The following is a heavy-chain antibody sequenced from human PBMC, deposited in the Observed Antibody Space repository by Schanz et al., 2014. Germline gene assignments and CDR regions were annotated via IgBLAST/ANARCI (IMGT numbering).Heavy chain of an antibody. CDR1: GFPFDDHA. V-gene: IGHV3-9*01. J-gene: IGHJ4*02. CDR3: AKVQTHTLYGGNSCFDY. Sequence: VQLVESGGGVVQPGRSLRLSCAASGFPFDDHAMHWVRQVPGKGLEWVSGISWNSGNIAYADSVKGRFTISRDNAKNSLYLQMNSLRPEDTALYYCAKVQTHTLYGGNSCFDYWGQGTLVTVSS. CDR2: ISWNSGNI. D-gene: IGHD2-21*02.